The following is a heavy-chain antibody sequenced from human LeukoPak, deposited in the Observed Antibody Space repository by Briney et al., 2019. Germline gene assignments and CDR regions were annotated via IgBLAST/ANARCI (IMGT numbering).Heavy chain of an antibody. V-gene: IGHV1-2*02. J-gene: IGHJ4*02. CDR1: GYTFTGYY. D-gene: IGHD3-10*01. Sequence: ASVKVSCKASGYTFTGYYMHWVRQAPGQGLEWMGWINSNSGGVHYAQNFQGRVTMTRDTSISTAYMDLTRLRYDDTAVYYCARVPGSYYGSGSYSLYYWGQGTLVTVSS. CDR2: INSNSGGV. CDR3: ARVPGSYYGSGSYSLYY.